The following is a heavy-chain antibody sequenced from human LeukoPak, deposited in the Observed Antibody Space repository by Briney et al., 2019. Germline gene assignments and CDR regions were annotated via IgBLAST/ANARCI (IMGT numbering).Heavy chain of an antibody. V-gene: IGHV4-34*01. J-gene: IGHJ5*02. CDR3: ARSHYYDSSGYYPVNWFDP. CDR1: GGSFSGYY. Sequence: SETLSLTCAVYGGSFSGYYWSWIRQPPGKGLEWIGEINNSGSTNYNPSLKSRVTISVDTSKNQFSLKLSSVTAADTAVYYCARSHYYDSSGYYPVNWFDPWGQGTLVTVSS. D-gene: IGHD3-22*01. CDR2: INNSGST.